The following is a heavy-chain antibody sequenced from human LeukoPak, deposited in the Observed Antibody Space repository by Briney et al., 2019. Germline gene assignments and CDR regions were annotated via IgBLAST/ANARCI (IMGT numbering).Heavy chain of an antibody. D-gene: IGHD2-2*01. CDR1: GYTFTGYY. CDR2: INPNSGGT. J-gene: IGHJ4*02. CDR3: AIQSIVPCPGY. V-gene: IGHV1-2*06. Sequence: GASVKVSCKASGYTFTGYYMHWVRQAPGQGLEWMGRINPNSGGTDYAQKFQGRVTMTRDTSVNTAYMELSRLGSDDTAVYYCAIQSIVPCPGYWGQGTLVTVSS.